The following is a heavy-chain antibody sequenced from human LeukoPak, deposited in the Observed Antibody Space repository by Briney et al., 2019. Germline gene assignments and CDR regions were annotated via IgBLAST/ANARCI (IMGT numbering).Heavy chain of an antibody. V-gene: IGHV3-23*01. D-gene: IGHD2-15*01. CDR1: GLSFSDYR. CDR3: ATYIQRPPGMDV. CDR2: TAGADDVI. Sequence: GGSLRLSCAVSGLSFSDYRMIWVRQAPEKRPEWVAVTAGADDVIKYADSVKGRFTISTDNSKNTVYLQMNSLRAEDTALYFCATYIQRPPGMDVWGQGTTVTVSS. J-gene: IGHJ6*02.